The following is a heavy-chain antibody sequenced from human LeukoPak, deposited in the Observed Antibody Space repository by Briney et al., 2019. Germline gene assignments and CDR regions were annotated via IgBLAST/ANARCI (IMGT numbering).Heavy chain of an antibody. J-gene: IGHJ4*02. CDR2: IFYTGST. CDR1: GGSFSGYY. Sequence: SETLSLTCAVYGGSFSGYYWSWIRQPPGKGLEWIGYIFYTGSTSYNPSLNSRVTISVDTSKNQFSLKLISVTAADTAVYYCARGPSWHYFDSWGQGALVTVSS. V-gene: IGHV4-59*01. CDR3: ARGPSWHYFDS.